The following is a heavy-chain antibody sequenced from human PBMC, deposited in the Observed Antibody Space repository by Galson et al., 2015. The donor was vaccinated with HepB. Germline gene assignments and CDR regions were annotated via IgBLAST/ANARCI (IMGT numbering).Heavy chain of an antibody. D-gene: IGHD6-19*01. CDR1: GGSISSSSYY. J-gene: IGHJ3*02. CDR2: IYYSGGT. CDR3: ASLGYSSGWAFDAFDI. V-gene: IGHV4-39*01. Sequence: SETLSLTCTVSGGSISSSSYYWGWIRQPPGKGLEWIGSIYYSGGTYYNPSLKSRVTISVGTSKNQFSLKLSSVTAADTVVYYCASLGYSSGWAFDAFDIWGQGTMVTVSS.